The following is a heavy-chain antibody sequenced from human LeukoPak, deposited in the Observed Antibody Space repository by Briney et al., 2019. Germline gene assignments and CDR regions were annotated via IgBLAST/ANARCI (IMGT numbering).Heavy chain of an antibody. D-gene: IGHD3-22*01. J-gene: IGHJ4*02. Sequence: SETLSLTCTVSGGSINYYYWSWIRQPPGKGLEWIGYIYYSGNTNYNPSLKSRVTISVDTSKNQFSLKLSSVTAADTAVYYCARTINYYDSSGYLPWGQGTLVTVSS. CDR2: IYYSGNT. V-gene: IGHV4-59*12. CDR1: GGSINYYY. CDR3: ARTINYYDSSGYLP.